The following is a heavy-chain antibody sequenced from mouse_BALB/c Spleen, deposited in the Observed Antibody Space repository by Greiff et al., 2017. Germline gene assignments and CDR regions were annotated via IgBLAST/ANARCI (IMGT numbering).Heavy chain of an antibody. V-gene: IGHV1-9*01. J-gene: IGHJ4*01. CDR2: IFPGSGST. D-gene: IGHD2-14*01. CDR3: EGGYDYYAMDY. Sequence: QVQLQQSGAELMKPGASVKISCKATGYTFSSYWIEWVKQRPGHGLEWIGEIFPGSGSTNYNEKFKGKATFTAATSSNTAYMQLSSLTSEDSAVSNDEGGYDYYAMDYWGQGTTLTVSS. CDR1: GYTFSSYW.